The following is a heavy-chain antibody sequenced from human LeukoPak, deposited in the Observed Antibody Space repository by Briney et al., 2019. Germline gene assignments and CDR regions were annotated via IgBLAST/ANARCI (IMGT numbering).Heavy chain of an antibody. CDR2: IHHSGSS. CDR1: ADSLSSGGHY. D-gene: IGHD3-10*01. Sequence: SETLSLTCTVSADSLSSGGHYWAWIRQLPGKGLESIGFIHHSGSSRHNPSLKDRVAISVDASRKQFALRLSSVTAADTAIYYCPRGGNRFGGFYFDYWGQGIQVIVSS. J-gene: IGHJ4*02. V-gene: IGHV4-31*03. CDR3: PRGGNRFGGFYFDY.